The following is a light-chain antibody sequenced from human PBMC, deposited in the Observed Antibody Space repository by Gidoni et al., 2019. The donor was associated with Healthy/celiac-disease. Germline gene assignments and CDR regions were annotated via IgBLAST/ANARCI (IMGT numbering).Light chain of an antibody. CDR1: QGISNY. Sequence: DIQMTQSPSSRSASVGDRGTITCRASQGISNYLACYQQKPGKVPKLLIYAASTVQSGVPALFSGSGSGTDFTLTISSLQPEDVATYYCQKYNSAPQTFGQGTKVEIK. CDR3: QKYNSAPQT. J-gene: IGKJ1*01. CDR2: AAS. V-gene: IGKV1-27*01.